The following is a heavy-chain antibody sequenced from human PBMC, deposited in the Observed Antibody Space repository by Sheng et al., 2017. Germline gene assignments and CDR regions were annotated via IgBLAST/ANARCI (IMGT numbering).Heavy chain of an antibody. CDR1: GFSFRTYG. V-gene: IGHV3-33*01. CDR3: ARDVDYISETRRYTGTPFDY. D-gene: IGHD3-16*02. CDR2: VWHDGNNK. Sequence: QVQLVESGGGVVQPGRSLRLSCAASGFSFRTYGMHWARQAPGKGLEWVAVVWHDGNNKYYADSVKGRFTISRDNSKNTVYLQMNSLRAEDTAVYYCARDVDYISETRRYTGTPFDYWGQGTLVTVS. J-gene: IGHJ4*02.